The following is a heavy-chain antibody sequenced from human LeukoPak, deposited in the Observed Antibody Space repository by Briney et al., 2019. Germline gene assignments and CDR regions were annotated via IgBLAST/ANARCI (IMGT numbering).Heavy chain of an antibody. D-gene: IGHD2-21*01. CDR3: ARGREPLLSRWRYFDY. V-gene: IGHV3-48*01. CDR2: ISSSSSTI. CDR1: GFTFSSYS. Sequence: PGGSLRLSCAASGFTFSSYSMNWVRQAPGKGLEWVSYISSSSSTIYYADSVKGRFTISRDNAENSLYLQMNSLRAEDTAVYYCARGREPLLSRWRYFDYWGQGTLVTVSS. J-gene: IGHJ4*02.